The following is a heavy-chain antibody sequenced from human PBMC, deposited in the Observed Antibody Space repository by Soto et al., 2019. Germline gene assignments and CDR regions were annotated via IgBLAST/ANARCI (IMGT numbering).Heavy chain of an antibody. CDR2: IYYSGST. CDR3: ASSHDYGDYEAAVFDY. CDR1: GGSISSGGYY. D-gene: IGHD4-17*01. Sequence: QVQLQESGPGLVKPSQTLSLTCTVSGGSISSGGYYWSWIRQHPGKGLGWIGYIYYSGSTDYNPSLNSRVTIAVDTSKNQFSLKLSSVTAADTAVYYCASSHDYGDYEAAVFDYWGQGTLVTVSS. V-gene: IGHV4-31*03. J-gene: IGHJ4*02.